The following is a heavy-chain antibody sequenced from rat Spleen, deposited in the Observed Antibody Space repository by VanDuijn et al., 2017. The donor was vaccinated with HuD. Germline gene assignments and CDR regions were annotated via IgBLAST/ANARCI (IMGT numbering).Heavy chain of an antibody. CDR2: ISYDGGST. CDR3: SQQLGDWFAY. J-gene: IGHJ3*01. D-gene: IGHD1-10*01. CDR1: GFTFSDHG. V-gene: IGHV5-20*01. Sequence: EVQLVESGGGLVQPGRSMRLSCAASGFTFSDHGMAWVLQAPTKGLVWVASISYDGGSTNYRDSVKGRFTISRDNAKNTLYLQMESLRSEDTATYYCSQQLGDWFAYWGQGTLVTVSS.